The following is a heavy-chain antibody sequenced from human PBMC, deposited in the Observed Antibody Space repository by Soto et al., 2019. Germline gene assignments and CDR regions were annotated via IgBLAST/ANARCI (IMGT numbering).Heavy chain of an antibody. CDR2: IYYSGST. V-gene: IGHV4-31*03. D-gene: IGHD6-13*01. Sequence: QVQLQESGPGLVKPSQTLSLTCTVSGGSISSGGYYWTWIRQHPGKGLEWIGYIYYSGSTNYNPSLKSRVTISVDTSKNQFSLKLRSVTAADTAVYDCARDIATTGPNWLDPWGQGTLVTVSS. CDR1: GGSISSGGYY. J-gene: IGHJ5*02. CDR3: ARDIATTGPNWLDP.